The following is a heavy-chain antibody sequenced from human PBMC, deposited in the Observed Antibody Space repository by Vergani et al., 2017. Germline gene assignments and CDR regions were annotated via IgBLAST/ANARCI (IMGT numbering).Heavy chain of an antibody. D-gene: IGHD1-1*01. V-gene: IGHV3-43*01. CDR2: ISWDGGST. CDR1: GFTFDDYT. CDR3: AKDRGGTEVIDY. Sequence: EVQLVESGGVVVQPGGSLRLSCAASGFTFDDYTMHWVRQAPGKGLEWVSLISWDGGSTYYADSVKGRFTISRDNSKNSLYLQMNSLRTEDTALYYCAKDRGGTEVIDYWGQGTLVTVSS. J-gene: IGHJ4*02.